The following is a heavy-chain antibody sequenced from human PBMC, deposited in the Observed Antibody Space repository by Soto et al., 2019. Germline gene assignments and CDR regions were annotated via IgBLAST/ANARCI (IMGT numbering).Heavy chain of an antibody. CDR2: ISGSDGST. CDR3: AKGDKTSIFIDY. Sequence: EVQLLESGGGLVQPGGSLRLSCAASGFTFSSYAMSWVRQAPGKGLEWVSVISGSDGSTYYADSAKGRFTISRDNSKNMLYLQMNSLRAEDTAVYYCAKGDKTSIFIDYWGRGTLVTVSS. V-gene: IGHV3-23*01. J-gene: IGHJ4*02. D-gene: IGHD2-21*01. CDR1: GFTFSSYA.